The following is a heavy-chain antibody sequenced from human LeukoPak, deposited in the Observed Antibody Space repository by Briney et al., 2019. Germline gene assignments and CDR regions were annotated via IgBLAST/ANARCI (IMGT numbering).Heavy chain of an antibody. CDR2: INPSGGST. V-gene: IGHV1-46*01. CDR3: ARPFRGVIAAY. CDR1: GYTFTSYY. D-gene: IGHD3-10*01. Sequence: GASVTVSCKASGYTFTSYYMHWVRQAPGQGLEWMGIINPSGGSTSYAQKFQGRVTMTRDTSTSTVYMELSSLRSEDTAVYYCARPFRGVIAAYWGQGTLVTVSS. J-gene: IGHJ4*02.